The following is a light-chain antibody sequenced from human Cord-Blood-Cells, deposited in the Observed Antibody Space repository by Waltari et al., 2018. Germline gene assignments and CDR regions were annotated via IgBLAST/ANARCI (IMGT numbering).Light chain of an antibody. V-gene: IGLV2-14*01. CDR2: DVS. J-gene: IGLJ1*01. Sequence: QSALTQPASVSGSPGQPITISCTGTSSDVGGYNSVSWYQQHPGKAPKLMIYDVSNRPSGVSNRFSGSKSGNTASLTISGLQAEDEADYYCSSYTSSSTLYVFGTGTKVTVL. CDR3: SSYTSSSTLYV. CDR1: SSDVGGYNS.